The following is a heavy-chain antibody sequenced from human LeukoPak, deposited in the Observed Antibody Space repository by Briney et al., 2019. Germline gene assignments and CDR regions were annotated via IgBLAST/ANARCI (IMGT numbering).Heavy chain of an antibody. CDR2: IYYSGST. J-gene: IGHJ3*02. Sequence: SETLSLTCTVSGGSISSSNYYWGWIRQPPGKGLEWIGSIYYSGSTYYNPSLKSRVTISVDTSKNQFSLKLSSVTAADTSVYNCVRNGYSSSWYRLDAFDIWGQGTMVTVSS. CDR1: GGSISSSNYY. D-gene: IGHD6-13*01. V-gene: IGHV4-39*01. CDR3: VRNGYSSSWYRLDAFDI.